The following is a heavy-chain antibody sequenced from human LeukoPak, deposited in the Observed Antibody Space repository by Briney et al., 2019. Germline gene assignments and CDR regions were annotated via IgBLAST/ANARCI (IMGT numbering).Heavy chain of an antibody. CDR3: ARRRGDGDYRPES. CDR2: IYYSGNT. D-gene: IGHD4-17*01. Sequence: SETLSLTCTVSGGSISSYYWSWIRQPPGKGLEWIGYIYYSGNTYYNPSLKSRVTISVDTSKNQFSLTLTSVTAADTSVYYCARRRGDGDYRPESWGQGTLVTVSS. J-gene: IGHJ5*02. CDR1: GGSISSYY. V-gene: IGHV4-59*08.